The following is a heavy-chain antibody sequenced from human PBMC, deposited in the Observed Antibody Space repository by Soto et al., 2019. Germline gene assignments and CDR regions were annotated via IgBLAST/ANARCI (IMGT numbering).Heavy chain of an antibody. J-gene: IGHJ4*02. V-gene: IGHV4-34*01. D-gene: IGHD2-2*01. CDR2: INHSGST. Sequence: PSETLSLTCAVYGGSFSGYYWSWIRQPPGKGLEWIGEINHSGSTNYNPSLKSRVTISVDTPKNQFPLKLSSVTAAATAVYYCARGPPPPAALDYWGQGTLVIVSS. CDR1: GGSFSGYY. CDR3: ARGPPPPAALDY.